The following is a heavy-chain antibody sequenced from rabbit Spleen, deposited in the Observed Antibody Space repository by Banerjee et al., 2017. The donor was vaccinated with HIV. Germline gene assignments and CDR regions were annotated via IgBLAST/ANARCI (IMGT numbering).Heavy chain of an antibody. J-gene: IGHJ4*01. CDR1: GFDLSSYYY. CDR2: IYITGGST. CDR3: ASDVGYAGYAAVTGAFDL. Sequence: QSLVESGGDLVKPGASLTLLSPASGFDLSSYYYMCWVLQAPGKGLEWIACIYITGGSTFYANWAKGRFTISESSSTAVTLQMTSLTASDTASYFCASDVGYAGYAAVTGAFDLWGPGTLVTVS. D-gene: IGHD7-1*01. V-gene: IGHV1S40*01.